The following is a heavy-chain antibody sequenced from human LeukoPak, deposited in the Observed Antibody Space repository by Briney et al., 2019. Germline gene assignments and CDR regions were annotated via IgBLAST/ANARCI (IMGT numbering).Heavy chain of an antibody. Sequence: PGGSLRLSCAASGFTFSSFSMNWVRQAPGKGLEWVSSISSSSSYIYYADSVKGRFTISRDNAKNSLDLQMNSLRAEDTAVYYCAKEGRGGFDIWGQGTMVTVSS. CDR2: ISSSSSYI. V-gene: IGHV3-21*01. CDR3: AKEGRGGFDI. J-gene: IGHJ3*02. D-gene: IGHD3-16*01. CDR1: GFTFSSFS.